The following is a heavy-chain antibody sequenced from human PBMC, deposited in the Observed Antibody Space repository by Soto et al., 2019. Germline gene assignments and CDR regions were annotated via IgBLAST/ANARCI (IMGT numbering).Heavy chain of an antibody. Sequence: GGSLRLSCAASGFSFSDYSMNWVRQAPGKGLEWLSYISRSGSLNYYADSVKGRFTISRDNAKNSLYLEMNSVRDEDTAMYYCARDLEYSSSWYYYYVLDVWGHGTKVTVSS. V-gene: IGHV3-48*02. J-gene: IGHJ6*02. CDR2: ISRSGSLN. CDR3: ARDLEYSSSWYYYYVLDV. CDR1: GFSFSDYS. D-gene: IGHD6-6*01.